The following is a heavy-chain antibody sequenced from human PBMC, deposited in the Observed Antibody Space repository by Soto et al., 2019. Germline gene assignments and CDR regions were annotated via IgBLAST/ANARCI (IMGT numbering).Heavy chain of an antibody. CDR2: IYPSGMP. CDR3: ARERGGYGLFDS. J-gene: IGHJ4*02. V-gene: IGHV4-30-2*01. D-gene: IGHD5-18*01. Sequence: SETLSLTCTVSGGSISSAAYSWSWIRQPPGKGLEWIGYIYPSGMPFYNPSLRSRVTISIDRSNDQFSLNLKSVTAADTAVYYCARERGGYGLFDSWGQGTLVTVSS. CDR1: GGSISSAAYS.